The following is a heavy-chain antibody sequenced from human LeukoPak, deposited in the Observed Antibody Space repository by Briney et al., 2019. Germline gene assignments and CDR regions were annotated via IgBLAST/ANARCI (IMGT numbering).Heavy chain of an antibody. Sequence: HPGRSLRLSCAASGFTFSSYEMNWVRQAPGKGLEWVSYISSSGSTIYYADSVKGRFTISRDNAKNSLYLQMNSLRAEDTAVYYCARCRKDFWSGSGGMDVWGQGTTVTVSS. CDR2: ISSSGSTI. V-gene: IGHV3-48*03. D-gene: IGHD3-3*01. CDR3: ARCRKDFWSGSGGMDV. CDR1: GFTFSSYE. J-gene: IGHJ6*02.